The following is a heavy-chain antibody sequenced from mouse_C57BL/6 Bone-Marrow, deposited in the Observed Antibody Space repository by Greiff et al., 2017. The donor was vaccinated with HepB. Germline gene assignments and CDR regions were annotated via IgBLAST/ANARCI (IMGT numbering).Heavy chain of an antibody. CDR2: ISSGSSTI. J-gene: IGHJ3*01. CDR3: ARRNYGSSFWFAY. V-gene: IGHV5-17*01. Sequence: DVQVVESGGGLVKPGGSLKLSCAASGFTFSDYGMHWVRQAPEKGLEWVAYISSGSSTIYYADTVKGRFTISRDNAKKTLFLQMTSLRSEDTAMYYCARRNYGSSFWFAYWGQGTLVTVSA. D-gene: IGHD1-1*01. CDR1: GFTFSDYG.